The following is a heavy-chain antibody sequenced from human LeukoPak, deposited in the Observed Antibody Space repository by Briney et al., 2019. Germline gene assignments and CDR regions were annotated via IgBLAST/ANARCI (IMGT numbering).Heavy chain of an antibody. V-gene: IGHV3-48*01. Sequence: GGSLRLSCAASGFTVSTYDMHWVRQAPGEGPEWIAYLGISGTIYCADSVRGRFTISRDSAKNSLHLEMNSLRVDDTAIYYCAGYGFYPYWGQGTPVTVSS. CDR1: GFTVSTYD. CDR2: LGISGTI. D-gene: IGHD5-18*01. J-gene: IGHJ4*02. CDR3: AGYGFYPY.